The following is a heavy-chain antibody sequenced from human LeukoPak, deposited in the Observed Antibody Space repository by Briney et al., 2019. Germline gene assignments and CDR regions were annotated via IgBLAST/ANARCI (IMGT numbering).Heavy chain of an antibody. CDR3: AKEYRSGWYYFDY. J-gene: IGHJ4*02. CDR1: GFTFSSYG. D-gene: IGHD6-19*01. CDR2: IRYDGSNK. V-gene: IGHV3-30*02. Sequence: GGSLRLSCAASGFTFSSYGMHWVRQAPGKGLEWVAFIRYDGSNKYYADSVKGRFTISRDNSKNTLYLQMNSLRVEDTAVYYCAKEYRSGWYYFDYWGQGTLVTVSS.